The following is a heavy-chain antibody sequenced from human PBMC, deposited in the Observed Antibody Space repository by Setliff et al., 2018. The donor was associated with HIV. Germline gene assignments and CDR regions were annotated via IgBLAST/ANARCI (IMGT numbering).Heavy chain of an antibody. CDR2: IYTSGST. CDR1: GGSISNFY. CDR3: AREYCSAGSCYSGR. V-gene: IGHV4-4*09. Sequence: PSETLSLTCTVSGGSISNFYWSWIRQPPGKGLEWIGYIYTSGSTSYNPSLRSRVTISLDTSKNRFSLKLSSVTAADTAVYYCAREYCSAGSCYSGRWGQGMLVTVSS. J-gene: IGHJ4*02. D-gene: IGHD2-15*01.